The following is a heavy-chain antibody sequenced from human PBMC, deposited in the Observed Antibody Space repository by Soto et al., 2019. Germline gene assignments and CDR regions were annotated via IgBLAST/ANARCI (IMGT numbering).Heavy chain of an antibody. D-gene: IGHD2-8*02. J-gene: IGHJ6*03. CDR2: INSNGRDT. V-gene: IGHV3-74*01. Sequence: GGSLRLSCAAYGFSVTNNRMHGVRQSPGKGLLWVSRINSNGRDTPPADSVRAGFIISRDNAKNTLNRQMNRRRNEDTAWDYCVRDMWCMVDYYYSVDVWGQGITVTVTS. CDR3: VRDMWCMVDYYYSVDV. CDR1: GFSVTNNR.